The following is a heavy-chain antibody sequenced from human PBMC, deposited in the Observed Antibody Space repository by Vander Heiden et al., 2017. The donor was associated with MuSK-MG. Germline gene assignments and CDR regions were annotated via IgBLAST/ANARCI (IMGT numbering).Heavy chain of an antibody. CDR2: IYDSGST. J-gene: IGHJ4*02. V-gene: IGHV4-59*01. Sequence: QVQLQESGPGLVKPSETLSLTCTVSGGSISSYYWSWIRQPPGKGLEWIGYIYDSGSTNYNPSLKSRVTISVDTSKNQFSMKLSSVTAADTAVYYCARAPSGYETDYWGQGTLVTVSS. D-gene: IGHD5-12*01. CDR3: ARAPSGYETDY. CDR1: GGSISSYY.